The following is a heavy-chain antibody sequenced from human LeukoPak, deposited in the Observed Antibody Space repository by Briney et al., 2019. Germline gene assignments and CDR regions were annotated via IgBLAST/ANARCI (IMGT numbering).Heavy chain of an antibody. Sequence: GGSLRLSCAASGFTFSSYAMGWVRQAPGKGLEWVSAISGSGGSTYYADSVKGRFTISRDNAKNSLYLQMNSLRAEDTAVYYCARAPSSDLDYWGQGTLVTVSS. CDR1: GFTFSSYA. CDR3: ARAPSSDLDY. CDR2: ISGSGGST. J-gene: IGHJ4*02. V-gene: IGHV3-23*01.